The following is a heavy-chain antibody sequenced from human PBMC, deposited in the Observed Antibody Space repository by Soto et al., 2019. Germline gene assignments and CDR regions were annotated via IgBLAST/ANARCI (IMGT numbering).Heavy chain of an antibody. CDR3: ARNWYVDHGDWFDF. J-gene: IGHJ5*01. CDR2: TYYRSKWYD. D-gene: IGHD1-20*01. V-gene: IGHV6-1*01. CDR1: GDSVSSNTVA. Sequence: SQTLSLTCAISGDSVSSNTVAWNWIRQSPSRGLEWLGRTYYRSKWYDDYAESVKSRITINPDTSKNQFSLHLNSVTLEDTTVYFCARNWYVDHGDWFDFWGQGTSVTVSS.